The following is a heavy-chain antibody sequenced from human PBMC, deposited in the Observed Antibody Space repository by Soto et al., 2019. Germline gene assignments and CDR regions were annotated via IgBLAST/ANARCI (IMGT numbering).Heavy chain of an antibody. CDR2: INHSGST. CDR3: ARGRGRIEWLPQPGGY. Sequence: QVQLQQWGAGLLKPSETLSLTCAVYGGSFSGYYWSWIRQPPGKGLEWIGEINHSGSTNYNPSLKSRVTISVDPSKNQFSLKLSSVTAADTAVYYCARGRGRIEWLPQPGGYWGQGTLVTVSS. V-gene: IGHV4-34*01. CDR1: GGSFSGYY. J-gene: IGHJ4*02. D-gene: IGHD3-3*01.